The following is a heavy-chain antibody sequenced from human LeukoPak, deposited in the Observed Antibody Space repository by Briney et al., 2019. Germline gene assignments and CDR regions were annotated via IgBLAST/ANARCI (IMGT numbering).Heavy chain of an antibody. V-gene: IGHV3-30-3*01. CDR2: ISYDGSNK. D-gene: IGHD3-10*01. CDR1: GFTFSSYA. Sequence: GRSLRLSCAASGFTFSSYAMHWVRQAPGKGLEWVAVISYDGSNKYYADSVKGRFTISRDNSKNTLYLQMNSLRAEDTAVYYCARDLPITMVRGVTFHYYYGMDVWGQGTTVTVSS. CDR3: ARDLPITMVRGVTFHYYYGMDV. J-gene: IGHJ6*02.